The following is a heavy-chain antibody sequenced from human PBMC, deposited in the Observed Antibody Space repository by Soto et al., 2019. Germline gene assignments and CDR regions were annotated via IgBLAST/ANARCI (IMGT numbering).Heavy chain of an antibody. Sequence: GGSLRLSCAASGFIFGDFAMSWVRQAPRKGLEWVGFIRAGAYGGTTAYAASVKGRFTISRDDSKSIAYLQMNSLRTEDTAVYYCVRDQGSSWYDYYSGMDVWGRGTTVTVSS. CDR2: IRAGAYGGTT. CDR1: GFIFGDFA. CDR3: VRDQGSSWYDYYSGMDV. J-gene: IGHJ6*02. D-gene: IGHD6-13*01. V-gene: IGHV3-49*04.